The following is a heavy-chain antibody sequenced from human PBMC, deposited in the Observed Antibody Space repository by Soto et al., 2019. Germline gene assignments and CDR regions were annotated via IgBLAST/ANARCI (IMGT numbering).Heavy chain of an antibody. CDR2: IYSGGST. CDR3: ARLYRRDYFDY. D-gene: IGHD1-26*01. J-gene: IGHJ4*02. Sequence: GGSLRLSCAASGFTVSSNYMSWVRQAPGKGLEWVSVIYSGGSTYYADSVKGRFTISRDNSKSTLYLQMNSLRAEDTAVYYCARLYRRDYFDYWGQGTLVTVSS. V-gene: IGHV3-66*01. CDR1: GFTVSSNY.